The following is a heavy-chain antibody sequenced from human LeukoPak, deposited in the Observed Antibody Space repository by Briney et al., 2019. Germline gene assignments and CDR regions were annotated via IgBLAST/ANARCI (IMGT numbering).Heavy chain of an antibody. Sequence: PGGSLRLSCAASGFTFSSYSMNWVRQAPGKGLEWVSSISSSSSYIYYADSVKGRFTISRDNAKNSLYLQMNSLRAEDTAVYYCASLMTTVPTVDYWGQGTLVTVSS. J-gene: IGHJ4*02. CDR1: GFTFSSYS. CDR3: ASLMTTVPTVDY. D-gene: IGHD4-17*01. V-gene: IGHV3-21*01. CDR2: ISSSSSYI.